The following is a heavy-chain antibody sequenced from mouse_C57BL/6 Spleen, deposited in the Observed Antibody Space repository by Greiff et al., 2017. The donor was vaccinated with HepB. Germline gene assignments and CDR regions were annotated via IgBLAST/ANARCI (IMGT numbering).Heavy chain of an antibody. J-gene: IGHJ3*01. D-gene: IGHD1-1*01. CDR2: IHPNSGST. CDR1: GYTFTSYW. Sequence: VQLQQPGAELVKPGASVKLSCKASGYTFTSYWMHWVKQRPGQGLEWIGMIHPNSGSTNYNEKFKSKATLTVDKSSSTAYMQLSSLTSEDSAVYYCANDYYYGSSPFAYWGQGTLVTVSA. CDR3: ANDYYYGSSPFAY. V-gene: IGHV1-64*01.